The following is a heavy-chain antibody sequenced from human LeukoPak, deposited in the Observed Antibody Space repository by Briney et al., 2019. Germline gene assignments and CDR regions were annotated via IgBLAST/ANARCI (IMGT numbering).Heavy chain of an antibody. CDR3: ARSGKVLGATSGDWLDP. Sequence: GGSLRLSCAASGFTFSSYAMSWVRQAPGKGLEWVSAISGSGGSTYYADSVKGRFTISRDNSKNTLYLQMNSLRAEDTAVYYCARSGKVLGATSGDWLDPWGQGTLVTVSS. J-gene: IGHJ5*02. V-gene: IGHV3-23*01. CDR2: ISGSGGST. CDR1: GFTFSSYA. D-gene: IGHD1-26*01.